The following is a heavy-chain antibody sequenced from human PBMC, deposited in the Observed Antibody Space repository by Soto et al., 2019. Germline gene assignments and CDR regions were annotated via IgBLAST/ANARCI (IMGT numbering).Heavy chain of an antibody. CDR3: ARDQGLDY. Sequence: QVQLVESGGGVVQPGRSLRLSCAASGFTFSSYAMHWVRQAPGMGLEWVAVISYDGSNKYYAGSVKGRFTISRDNSKNTLYLQMNSLRAEDTAVYYCARDQGLDYWGQGTLVTVSS. V-gene: IGHV3-30-3*01. J-gene: IGHJ4*02. CDR1: GFTFSSYA. CDR2: ISYDGSNK.